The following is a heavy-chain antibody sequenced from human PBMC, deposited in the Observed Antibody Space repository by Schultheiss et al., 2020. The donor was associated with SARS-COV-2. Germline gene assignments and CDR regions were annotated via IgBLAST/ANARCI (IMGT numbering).Heavy chain of an antibody. Sequence: SETLSLTCTVSGGSISSGDVYWHWIRQPPGKALEWIGYIYNSWATYYYNPSLKSRITISVDTSKNRFSLKLTSVTAADTAVYYCARGGGLWYGGDYSYYLMDVWGQGTTVTVSS. CDR1: GGSISSGDVY. J-gene: IGHJ6*02. CDR3: ARGGGLWYGGDYSYYLMDV. CDR2: IYNSWATY. D-gene: IGHD4-23*01. V-gene: IGHV4-30-4*01.